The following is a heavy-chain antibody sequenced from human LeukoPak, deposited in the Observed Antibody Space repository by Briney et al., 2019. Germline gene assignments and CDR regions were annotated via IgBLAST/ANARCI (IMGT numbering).Heavy chain of an antibody. V-gene: IGHV4-38-2*02. CDR3: ARDRGSGYYQGPFDY. Sequence: SETLSLTCTVSGYSISSGYYWGWIRQPPGKGLEWIGSIYHSGSTYYNPSLKSRVTTSVDTSKNQFSLKLSSVTAADTAVYYCARDRGSGYYQGPFDYWGQGTLVTVSS. CDR2: IYHSGST. J-gene: IGHJ4*02. D-gene: IGHD3-3*01. CDR1: GYSISSGYY.